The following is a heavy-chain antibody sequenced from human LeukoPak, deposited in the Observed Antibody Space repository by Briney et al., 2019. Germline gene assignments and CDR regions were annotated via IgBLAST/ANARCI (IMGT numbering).Heavy chain of an antibody. CDR1: GYSFTSYW. D-gene: IGHD3-10*01. CDR2: IYPGDSDT. CDR3: ARREYYGSGSPTDNWFDP. J-gene: IGHJ5*02. V-gene: IGHV5-51*01. Sequence: ESLKISCKGSGYSFTSYWIGWVRQMPGKDLEWMGIIYPGDSDTRYSPSFQGQVTISADKSISTAYLQWSSLKASDTAMYYCARREYYGSGSPTDNWFDPWGQGTLVTVSS.